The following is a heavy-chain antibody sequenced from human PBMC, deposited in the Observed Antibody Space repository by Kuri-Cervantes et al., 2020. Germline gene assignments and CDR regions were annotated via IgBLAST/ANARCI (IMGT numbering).Heavy chain of an antibody. Sequence: GESLKISCAASGFTFSSYAMHWVRQAPGKGLEWVAVISYDGSNKYYADSVKGRFTISRNNSKNTLYLQVNSLRAEDTAVYYCARCLGGDRGGDCYGLDYWGQGTLVTVSS. D-gene: IGHD2-21*02. CDR2: ISYDGSNK. CDR1: GFTFSSYA. V-gene: IGHV3-30-3*01. J-gene: IGHJ4*02. CDR3: ARCLGGDRGGDCYGLDY.